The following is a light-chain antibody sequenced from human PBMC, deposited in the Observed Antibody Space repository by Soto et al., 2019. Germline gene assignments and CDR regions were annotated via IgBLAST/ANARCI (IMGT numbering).Light chain of an antibody. V-gene: IGLV2-11*01. J-gene: IGLJ2*01. CDR3: CSYAGSYTSHVV. Sequence: QSALTQPRSVSGSPGQSVTISCTETSSDVGGYNYVSWYQQHPGKAPKLMIYDVSKRPSGVPDRFSGSKSGNTASLTISGLQAEDEADYYCCSYAGSYTSHVVFGGGTKLTVL. CDR2: DVS. CDR1: SSDVGGYNY.